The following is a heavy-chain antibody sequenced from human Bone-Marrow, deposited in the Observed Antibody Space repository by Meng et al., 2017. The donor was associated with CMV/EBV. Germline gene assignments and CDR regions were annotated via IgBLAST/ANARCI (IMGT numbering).Heavy chain of an antibody. D-gene: IGHD2-2*01. J-gene: IGHJ4*02. CDR3: ARRYCSSTSCYSFDY. Sequence: GESXKXXXXXSGNRFSNYWIGWVRQIPGKGLDWMAIIYPGDSDAVHNPSFQGRVTISADKSISTAYLQWSSLRASDTAMYYCARRYCSSTSCYSFDYWGQGTLVTVSS. CDR2: IYPGDSDA. V-gene: IGHV5-51*01. CDR1: GNRFSNYW.